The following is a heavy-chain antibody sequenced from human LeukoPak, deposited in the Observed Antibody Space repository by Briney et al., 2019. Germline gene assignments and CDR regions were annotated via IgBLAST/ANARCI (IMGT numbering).Heavy chain of an antibody. J-gene: IGHJ4*02. CDR2: IWYDGSEK. Sequence: PGGSLRLSCAASGFNFNDSGMHWVRQAPGKGLEWVAVIWYDGSEKNYADSMKGRLTISRDNSKNTLYLQMNSLRADDTAVYYCARDGYYGSGRPFDYWGQGALVSVSS. CDR1: GFNFNDSG. CDR3: ARDGYYGSGRPFDY. D-gene: IGHD3-10*01. V-gene: IGHV3-33*01.